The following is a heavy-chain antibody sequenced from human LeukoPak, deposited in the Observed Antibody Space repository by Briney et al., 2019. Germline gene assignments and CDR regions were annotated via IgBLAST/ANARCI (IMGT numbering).Heavy chain of an antibody. J-gene: IGHJ4*02. CDR2: FDPEDGET. D-gene: IGHD3-10*01. Sequence: ASVKVSCKVSGHTLTELSMHWVRQAPGKGLEWMGGFDPEDGETIYAQKFQGRVTMTEDTSTDTAYMELSSLKSEDTAVYYCATQDGSGSYWDFDYWGQGTLVTVSS. V-gene: IGHV1-24*01. CDR1: GHTLTELS. CDR3: ATQDGSGSYWDFDY.